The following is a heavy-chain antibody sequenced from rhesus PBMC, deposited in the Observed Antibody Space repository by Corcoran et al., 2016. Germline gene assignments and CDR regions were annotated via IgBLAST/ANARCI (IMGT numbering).Heavy chain of an antibody. CDR2: IYGGRGST. J-gene: IGHJ5-1*01. V-gene: IGHV4-127*01. CDR1: GYSISSGYG. Sequence: QVQLQESGPGLVKPSETLSLTCAVSGYSISSGYGWGWIRQPPGKGLEWMGQIYGGRGSTYSNPSLKRRVPVSKDTSKNQFSLKLSSVTAADTAVYYCARDGYSNYGRFDVWGPGVLVTVSS. CDR3: ARDGYSNYGRFDV. D-gene: IGHD4-23*01.